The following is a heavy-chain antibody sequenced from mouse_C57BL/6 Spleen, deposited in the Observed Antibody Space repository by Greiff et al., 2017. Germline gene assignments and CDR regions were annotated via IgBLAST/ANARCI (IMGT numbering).Heavy chain of an antibody. CDR2: FYPGSGSI. CDR3: ARHEERGYGYGDGGFDY. V-gene: IGHV1-62-2*01. CDR1: GYTFTEYT. Sequence: VQLQQSGAELVKPGASVKLSCKASGYTFTEYTIHWVKQRSGQGLEWIGWFYPGSGSIKYNEKFKDKATLTADKSSSTVYMELSRLTSEDSAVYFCARHEERGYGYGDGGFDYWGQGTTLTVSS. D-gene: IGHD2-2*01. J-gene: IGHJ2*01.